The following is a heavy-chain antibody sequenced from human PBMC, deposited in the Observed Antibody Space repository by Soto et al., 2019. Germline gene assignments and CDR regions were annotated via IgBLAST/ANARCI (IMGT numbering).Heavy chain of an antibody. D-gene: IGHD6-13*01. J-gene: IGHJ4*02. CDR2: IYPGDYDT. CDR1: GYSFSGNW. V-gene: IGHV5-51*01. Sequence: PGESLKISCKASGYSFSGNWITWVRQMPGKGLEWMGVIYPGDYDTRYSPSFEGQVTISVDKSITTAYLQWSSLQASDTGMYYCARLDIAAGTGAEYWGQGTLVTVSS. CDR3: ARLDIAAGTGAEY.